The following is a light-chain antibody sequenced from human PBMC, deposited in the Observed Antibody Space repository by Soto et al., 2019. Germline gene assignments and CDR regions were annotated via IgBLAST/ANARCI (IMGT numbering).Light chain of an antibody. CDR1: QSVASNS. V-gene: IGKV3-20*01. CDR3: QQYDNSPFP. J-gene: IGKJ3*01. Sequence: EIVLTQSPGTLSLSPGERATLSCRASQSVASNSSAWYQQKPGQAPRLLIYGASSRATGIPDRFSGSADGTDFTRTISSLEPEDFAVDYCQQYDNSPFPFGPGTKVDI. CDR2: GAS.